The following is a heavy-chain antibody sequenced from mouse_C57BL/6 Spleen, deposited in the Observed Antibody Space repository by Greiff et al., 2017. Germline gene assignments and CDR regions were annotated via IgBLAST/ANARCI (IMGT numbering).Heavy chain of an antibody. CDR3: TKRVDY. V-gene: IGHV14-4*01. Sequence: VQLQQSGAELVRPGASVKLSCTASGFNIKDDYMHWVKQRPEQSLEWIGWIDPENGDTEYASKFQGKATLPTDTSSNTAYLQLSILTSEDTAGYYCTKRVDYWGQGTSVTVSS. CDR2: IDPENGDT. CDR1: GFNIKDDY. J-gene: IGHJ4*01.